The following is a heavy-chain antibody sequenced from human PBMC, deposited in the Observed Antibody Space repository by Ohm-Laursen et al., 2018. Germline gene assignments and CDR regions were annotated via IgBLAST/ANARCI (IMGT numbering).Heavy chain of an antibody. CDR3: ARSLPYGGFDY. J-gene: IGHJ4*02. CDR2: IYSGGST. D-gene: IGHD4/OR15-4a*01. Sequence: SLRLSCAAFGLTFSTYAMSWVRQAPGRGLEWVSVIYSGGSTYYADSVKGRFTISRDNSKNTLYLQMNSLRAEDTAVYYCARSLPYGGFDYWGQGTLVTVSS. CDR1: GLTFSTYA. V-gene: IGHV3-53*01.